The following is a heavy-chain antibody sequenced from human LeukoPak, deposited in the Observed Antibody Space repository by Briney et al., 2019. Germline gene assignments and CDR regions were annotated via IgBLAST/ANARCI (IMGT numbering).Heavy chain of an antibody. D-gene: IGHD2-8*02. CDR3: ARYGAGGYYYYGMDV. V-gene: IGHV3-48*03. Sequence: GWSLSLSCPGSGFILRTYGLHWVRQAPGKGVEGVSYISSSGSAIYYADSVKGRFIISRDNAKNSLYLQMNSLRAEDTAVYYCARYGAGGYYYYGMDVWGQGTTVTVSS. J-gene: IGHJ6*02. CDR1: GFILRTYG. CDR2: ISSSGSAI.